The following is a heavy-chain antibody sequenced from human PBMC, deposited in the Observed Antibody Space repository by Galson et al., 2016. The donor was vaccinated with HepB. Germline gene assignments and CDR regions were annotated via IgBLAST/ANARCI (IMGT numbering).Heavy chain of an antibody. CDR3: ARARGGSYYIDV. V-gene: IGHV1-18*04. CDR1: GYRFNYYG. CDR2: ISVYNGNT. J-gene: IGHJ6*03. D-gene: IGHD1-26*01. Sequence: SVKVSCKASGYRFNYYGISWVRQAPGQGLEWMGWISVYNGNTKYAQNLQGRVTMTTDTSTNTAYMELRSLISDDTAVYYCARARGGSYYIDVWGKGTTVIVSS.